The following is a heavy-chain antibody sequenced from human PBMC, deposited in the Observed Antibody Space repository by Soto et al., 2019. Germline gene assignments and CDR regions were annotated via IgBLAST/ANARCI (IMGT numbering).Heavy chain of an antibody. Sequence: ASVKVSFKASGYTFTSYGISWVRQAPGQGLEWMGWISAYNGNTNYAQKLQGRVTMTTDTSTSTAYMELRSLRSDDTAVYYCARVPLYYYDSSGTVDYWGQGTLVTVSS. CDR2: ISAYNGNT. CDR3: ARVPLYYYDSSGTVDY. D-gene: IGHD3-22*01. V-gene: IGHV1-18*04. CDR1: GYTFTSYG. J-gene: IGHJ4*02.